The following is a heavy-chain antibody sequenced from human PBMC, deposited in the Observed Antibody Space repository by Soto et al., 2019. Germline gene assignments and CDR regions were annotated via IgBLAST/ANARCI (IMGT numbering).Heavy chain of an antibody. CDR2: IYYSGST. V-gene: IGHV4-31*03. Sequence: QVQLQESGPGLVKPSQTLSLTCTVSGGSISSGGYYWSWIRQHPGKGLEWIGYIYYSGSTYYNPSLKSRVTISVDTSKNQFSLKLSSVTAADTAVDYCASSDGGGATYFDYWGQGTLVTVSS. D-gene: IGHD1-26*01. J-gene: IGHJ4*02. CDR3: ASSDGGGATYFDY. CDR1: GGSISSGGYY.